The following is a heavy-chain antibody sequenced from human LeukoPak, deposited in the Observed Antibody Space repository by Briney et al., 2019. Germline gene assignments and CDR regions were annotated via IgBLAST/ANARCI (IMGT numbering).Heavy chain of an antibody. CDR2: IDHDGSEK. CDR1: GFTLYTSW. J-gene: IGHJ4*02. CDR3: ARGSGWPDY. D-gene: IGHD6-19*01. Sequence: GGSLRLSCEVSGFTLYTSWMGWVRQTPGKGLEWVANIDHDGSEKDYVDSVKGRFTISRDNAENSLYLQLNSLRAEDTAIYYCARGSGWPDYWGQGTLVTVSS. V-gene: IGHV3-7*03.